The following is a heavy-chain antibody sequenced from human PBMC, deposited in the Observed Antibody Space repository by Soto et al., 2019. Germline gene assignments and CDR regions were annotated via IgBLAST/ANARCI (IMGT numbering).Heavy chain of an antibody. CDR2: IYYGGST. Sequence: QLQLQESGPGLVKPSETLSLTCIVSGGSISRNNYYWGWIRQPPGKGLEWIGSIYYGGSTYYNPSLKSRVTISVDTSNNQFSLKLSSVTAADTALYYCARTFTTTWQPNWFDPWGQGTLVTVSS. CDR3: ARTFTTTWQPNWFDP. V-gene: IGHV4-39*01. CDR1: GGSISRNNYY. D-gene: IGHD2-2*01. J-gene: IGHJ5*02.